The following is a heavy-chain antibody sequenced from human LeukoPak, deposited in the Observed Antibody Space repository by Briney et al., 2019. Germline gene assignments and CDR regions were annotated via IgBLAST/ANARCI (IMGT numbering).Heavy chain of an antibody. V-gene: IGHV4-39*01. J-gene: IGHJ6*02. CDR3: GSSLDYYYGMDV. CDR1: GGSISSSNYY. D-gene: IGHD6-13*01. Sequence: SETLSLTCTVSGGSISSSNYYWGWIRQPPGQGLEWIGSIYYSGSTYYNPSLKSRVIISVDTSKNRFSLKLSSVTVADTAVYYCGSSLDYYYGMDVWGQGTTVTVSS. CDR2: IYYSGST.